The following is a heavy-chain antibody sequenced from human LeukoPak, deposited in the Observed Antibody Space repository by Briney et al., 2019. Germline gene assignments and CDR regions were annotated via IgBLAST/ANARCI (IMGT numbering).Heavy chain of an antibody. CDR1: GFTFSDYT. V-gene: IGHV3-33*01. CDR2: IWYDGSNK. Sequence: PGGSLRLSCAASGFTFSDYTIHWVRQAPGKGLEWVAVIWYDGSNKYYADSVKSRFTISRDNSKNTLYLQMNSLRAEDTAMYYCATNSGSPGGYWGQGTLVTVSS. J-gene: IGHJ4*02. D-gene: IGHD1-26*01. CDR3: ATNSGSPGGY.